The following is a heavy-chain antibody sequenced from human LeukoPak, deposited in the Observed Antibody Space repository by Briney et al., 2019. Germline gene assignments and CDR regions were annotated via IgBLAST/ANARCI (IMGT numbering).Heavy chain of an antibody. CDR3: AKSMSIAVASYYYGMDV. CDR1: GFTFSSYA. V-gene: IGHV3-23*01. D-gene: IGHD6-19*01. Sequence: GGSLRLSCAASGFTFSSYAMSWVRQAPGKGLEWVSAISGSGGSTYYADSVKGRFTISRDNSKNTLYLQMNSLRAEDTAVYYCAKSMSIAVASYYYGMDVWGQGTTVTVSS. CDR2: ISGSGGST. J-gene: IGHJ6*02.